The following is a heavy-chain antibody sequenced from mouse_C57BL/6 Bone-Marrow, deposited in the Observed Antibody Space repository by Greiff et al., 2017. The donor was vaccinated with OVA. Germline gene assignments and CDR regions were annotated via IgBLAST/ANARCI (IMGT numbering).Heavy chain of an antibody. Sequence: VQGVESGAELAKPGASVKLSCKASGFTFTSYWMHWVKQRPGQGLEWIGYINPCRGSTKYTPQFKAKATLPAVKSSSTAYMQLSSLTYEDSAVYYCARLRRYFDVWGKGSTVTVAS. V-gene: IGHV1-7*01. CDR3: ARLRRYFDV. CDR2: INPCRGST. J-gene: IGHJ1*03. CDR1: GFTFTSYW. D-gene: IGHD2-12*01.